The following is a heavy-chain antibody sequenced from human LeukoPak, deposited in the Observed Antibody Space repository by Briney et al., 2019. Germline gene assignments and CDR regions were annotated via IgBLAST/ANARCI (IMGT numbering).Heavy chain of an antibody. V-gene: IGHV3-20*04. Sequence: SGGSLRLSCAASGFTFDDYGMSWVRQAPGKGLEWVSGINWNGGSTGYADSVKGRFTISRDNAKNSLYLQMNSLRAEDTALYYCARGGTPQISSSGWYHNNWFDPWGQGTLVTVSS. D-gene: IGHD6-19*01. CDR3: ARGGTPQISSSGWYHNNWFDP. J-gene: IGHJ5*02. CDR1: GFTFDDYG. CDR2: INWNGGST.